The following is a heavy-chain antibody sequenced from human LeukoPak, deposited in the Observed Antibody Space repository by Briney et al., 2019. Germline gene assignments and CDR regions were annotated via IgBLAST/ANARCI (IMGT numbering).Heavy chain of an antibody. D-gene: IGHD6-6*01. Sequence: GGSLRLSCAASGFTFSSYAMSWVRQAPGKGLEWVSAISGSGGSTYYADSVKGRFTISRDDSKNTLYLQMNSLRAEDTAVYYCARGLDPYNWFDPWGQGTLVTVSS. CDR2: ISGSGGST. V-gene: IGHV3-23*01. J-gene: IGHJ5*02. CDR3: ARGLDPYNWFDP. CDR1: GFTFSSYA.